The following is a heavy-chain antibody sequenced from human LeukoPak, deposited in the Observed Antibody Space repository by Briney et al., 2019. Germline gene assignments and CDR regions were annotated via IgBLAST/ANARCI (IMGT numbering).Heavy chain of an antibody. D-gene: IGHD3-10*01. V-gene: IGHV3-53*01. CDR1: GFIVSNNY. CDR2: IYSGGST. Sequence: GGSLRLSCAASGFIVSNNYMSWVRQAPGKGLEWVSIIYSGGSTYYADSVKGRFTISRDNSKNTLYLQMNSLRAEDTAVYYCARVLSGRGSLYDYYYYMDVWGKGTTVTISS. J-gene: IGHJ6*03. CDR3: ARVLSGRGSLYDYYYYMDV.